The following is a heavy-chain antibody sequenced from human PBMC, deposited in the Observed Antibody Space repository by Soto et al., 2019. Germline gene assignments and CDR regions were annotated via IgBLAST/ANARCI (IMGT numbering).Heavy chain of an antibody. D-gene: IGHD1-7*01. CDR3: ARERGNYKYFDY. CDR2: INTYNGNI. V-gene: IGHV1-18*01. CDR1: GYTFANYG. Sequence: QVQLVQSGAEVKKPGASVKVSCKVSGYTFANYGISWARQAPGQGLEWMGWINTYNGNINYAQNLQGRVTMTTDTPTSTAYMELRSLRSDDTALYYCARERGNYKYFDYWGQGTLVTVSS. J-gene: IGHJ4*02.